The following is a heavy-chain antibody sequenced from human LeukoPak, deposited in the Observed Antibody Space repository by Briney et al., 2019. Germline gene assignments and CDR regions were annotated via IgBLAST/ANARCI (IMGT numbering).Heavy chain of an antibody. V-gene: IGHV3-23*01. CDR2: ISGSGGST. D-gene: IGHD3-9*01. J-gene: IGHJ4*02. CDR3: AKDGGYGGYDILTGDLRKYYFDY. CDR1: GFTFSSYG. Sequence: SGGSLRLSCAASGFTFSSYGMHWVRQAPGKGLEWVSAISGSGGSTYYADSVKGRFTISRDNSKNTLYLQMNSLRAEDTAVYYCAKDGGYGGYDILTGDLRKYYFDYWGQGTLVTVSS.